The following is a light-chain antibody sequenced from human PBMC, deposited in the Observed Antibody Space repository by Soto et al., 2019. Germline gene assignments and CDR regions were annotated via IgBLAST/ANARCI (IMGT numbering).Light chain of an antibody. Sequence: QSVLPQPASVSGSPGQSIPISCTGTSGDVDAYHYVSWYQQHPGKAPRLMIFDVSNRPSGASNRFSRSKSGNTASLTISGLKAEDEADYYCSSFTNTYSYGFGTGTKV. J-gene: IGLJ1*01. CDR2: DVS. V-gene: IGLV2-14*01. CDR3: SSFTNTYSYG. CDR1: SGDVDAYHY.